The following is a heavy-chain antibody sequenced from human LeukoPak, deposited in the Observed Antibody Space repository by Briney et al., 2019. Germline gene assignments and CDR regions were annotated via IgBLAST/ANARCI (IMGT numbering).Heavy chain of an antibody. CDR1: GGSISSSSYY. J-gene: IGHJ5*02. CDR3: ASTDLNIAAALSDWNWFDP. CDR2: IYYSGST. Sequence: PSETLSLTCTVSGGSISSSSYYWGWIRQPPGKGLEWIGSIYYSGSTYYNPSLKSRVTISVDTSKNQFSLKLSSVTAADTAVYYCASTDLNIAAALSDWNWFDPWGQGTLVTVSS. V-gene: IGHV4-39*01. D-gene: IGHD6-13*01.